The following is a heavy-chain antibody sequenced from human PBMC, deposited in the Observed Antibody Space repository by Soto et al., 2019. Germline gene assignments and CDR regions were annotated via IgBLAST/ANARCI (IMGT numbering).Heavy chain of an antibody. CDR1: GFTFSSYA. CDR3: ATHAYDFWSGYYPTYSYYYYMDV. J-gene: IGHJ6*03. Sequence: EVQLLESGGGLVQPGGSLRLSCAASGFTFSSYAMSWVRQAPGKGLEWVSAISGSGGSTYYADSVKGRFTISRDNSKNTLYLQMNSLRAEDTAVYYCATHAYDFWSGYYPTYSYYYYMDVWGKGTTVTVSS. V-gene: IGHV3-23*01. D-gene: IGHD3-3*01. CDR2: ISGSGGST.